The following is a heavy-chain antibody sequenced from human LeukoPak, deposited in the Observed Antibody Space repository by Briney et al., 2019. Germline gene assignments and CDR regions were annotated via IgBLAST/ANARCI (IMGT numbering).Heavy chain of an antibody. Sequence: GGSLRLSCAASGFTFSSYGMHWVRQAPGKGLEWVAVIWYDGSNKYYADSVKGRFTISRDNSKNALYLQMNSLRAKDTAVYYCARDGIAAAGTRNWFDPWGQGTLVTVSS. J-gene: IGHJ5*02. D-gene: IGHD6-13*01. CDR2: IWYDGSNK. V-gene: IGHV3-33*01. CDR1: GFTFSSYG. CDR3: ARDGIAAAGTRNWFDP.